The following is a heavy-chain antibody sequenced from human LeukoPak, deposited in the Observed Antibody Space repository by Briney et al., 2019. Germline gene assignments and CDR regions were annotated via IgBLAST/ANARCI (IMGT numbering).Heavy chain of an antibody. CDR3: ASRSIAAAGWYYFDY. J-gene: IGHJ4*02. D-gene: IGHD6-13*01. CDR2: IYTSGST. Sequence: SETLSLTCTVSGGSISSGRYYWSWIRQPAGKGLEWIGRIYTSGSTNYNPSLKSRVTISVDTSKNQFSLKLSSVTAADTAVYYCASRSIAAAGWYYFDYWGQGTLVTVSS. CDR1: GGSISSGRYY. V-gene: IGHV4-61*02.